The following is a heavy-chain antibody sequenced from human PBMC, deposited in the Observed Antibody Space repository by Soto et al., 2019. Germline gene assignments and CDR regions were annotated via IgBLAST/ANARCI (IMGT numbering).Heavy chain of an antibody. V-gene: IGHV3-43*01. J-gene: IGHJ4*02. CDR2: IRWDGETT. D-gene: IGHD2-21*01. CDR1: GFTFDAHN. CDR3: ASSQGNY. Sequence: EVYLVESGGAVVQPGGSLRLSCAASGFTFDAHNMYLVRQVSGKGLEWVSLIRWDGETTYYADAVNGRFTIARVNSKNDLYADANALITAGGRSCDGASSQGNYCGQGTIVTV.